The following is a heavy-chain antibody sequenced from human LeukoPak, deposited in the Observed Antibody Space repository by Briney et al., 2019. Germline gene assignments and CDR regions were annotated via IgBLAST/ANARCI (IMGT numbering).Heavy chain of an antibody. CDR1: GYKFTDDY. Sequence: LAASVKVSCKASGYKFTDDYMHWVRQAPGQGLEFMGWINPDSGFTNYAQKFKGRVTMTRDTSISPAYLEVRSLTSDDTAVYYCAPTAEAYTSWWKVWGQGTLVTVSS. J-gene: IGHJ4*02. D-gene: IGHD3-16*01. CDR3: APTAEAYTSWWKV. V-gene: IGHV1-2*03. CDR2: INPDSGFT.